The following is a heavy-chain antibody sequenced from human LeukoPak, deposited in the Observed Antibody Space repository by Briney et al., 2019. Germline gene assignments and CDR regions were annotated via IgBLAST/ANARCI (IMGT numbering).Heavy chain of an antibody. Sequence: PSETLSLTCTVSGGSISSYYWSWIRQPPGKGLEWIGYIYYSGSTNCNPSLKSRVTISVDTSKNQFSLKLSSVTAADTAVYYCARQTTVASLDYLGQGTLVTVSS. D-gene: IGHD4-23*01. CDR2: IYYSGST. V-gene: IGHV4-59*08. J-gene: IGHJ4*02. CDR1: GGSISSYY. CDR3: ARQTTVASLDY.